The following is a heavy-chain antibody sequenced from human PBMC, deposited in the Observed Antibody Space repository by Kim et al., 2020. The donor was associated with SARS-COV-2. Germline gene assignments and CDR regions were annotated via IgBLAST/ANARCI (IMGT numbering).Heavy chain of an antibody. J-gene: IGHJ4*02. CDR2: IDPSDSYT. CDR3: ARHDFRYYYDSSGYSTDY. CDR1: GYSFTSYW. D-gene: IGHD3-22*01. V-gene: IGHV5-10-1*01. Sequence: GESLKISCKGSGYSFTSYWISWVRQMPGKGLEWMGRIDPSDSYTNYSPSFQGHVTISADKSISTAYLQWSSLKASDTAMYYCARHDFRYYYDSSGYSTDYWGQGTLVTVSS.